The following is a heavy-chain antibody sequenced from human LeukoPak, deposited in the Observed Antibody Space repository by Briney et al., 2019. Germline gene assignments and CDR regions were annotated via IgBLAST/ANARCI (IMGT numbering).Heavy chain of an antibody. V-gene: IGHV4-39*07. CDR3: ARDGAYFDISDV. D-gene: IGHD3-9*01. J-gene: IGHJ6*02. Sequence: SETLSLTCTVSGGSISSSSYYWGWIRQPPGKGLEWIGSIYYSGSTYYNPSLKSRVTISVDTSKNQFSLKLSSVTAADTAVYYCARDGAYFDISDVWGQGSTVTVSS. CDR2: IYYSGST. CDR1: GGSISSSSYY.